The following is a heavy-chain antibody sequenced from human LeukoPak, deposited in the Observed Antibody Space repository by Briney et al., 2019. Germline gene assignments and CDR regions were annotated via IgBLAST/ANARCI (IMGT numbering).Heavy chain of an antibody. V-gene: IGHV1-24*01. CDR1: RHTHTVLS. Sequence: ASVKVSCKFSRHTHTVLSIDWVRQAPGKGLEWMGGFNPEDGETIYAQTFQGRVTMTEDTSTDTAYMALSNLISDDTAVYYCASRYYDYVSWGGSYRPNWLGPWGQGTLVTVSS. CDR3: ASRYYDYVSWGGSYRPNWLGP. D-gene: IGHD3-16*01. CDR2: FNPEDGET. J-gene: IGHJ5*02.